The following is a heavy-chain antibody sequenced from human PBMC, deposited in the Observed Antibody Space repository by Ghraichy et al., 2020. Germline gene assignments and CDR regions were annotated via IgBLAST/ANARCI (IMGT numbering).Heavy chain of an antibody. V-gene: IGHV4-34*01. D-gene: IGHD6-19*01. CDR1: GGSFSGYY. CDR3: ARHPNRRIAVAGRRFDY. Sequence: SETLSLTCAVYGGSFSGYYWSWIRQPPGKGLEWIGEINHSGSTNYNPSLKSRVTISVDTSKNQFSLKLSSVTAADTAVYYCARHPNRRIAVAGRRFDYWGQGTLVTVSS. CDR2: INHSGST. J-gene: IGHJ4*02.